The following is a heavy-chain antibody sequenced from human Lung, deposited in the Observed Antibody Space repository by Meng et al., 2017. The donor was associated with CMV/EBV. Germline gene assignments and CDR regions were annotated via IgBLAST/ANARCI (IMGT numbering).Heavy chain of an antibody. CDR1: GYTFTGYY. CDR3: ARGVAAAPTIYYFDY. V-gene: IGHV1-2*02. CDR2: INPNGGGT. Sequence: SVXVSXXASGYTFTGYYMHWVRQAPGQGLEWMGWINPNGGGTNYAQKFQGRVTMTRDTSISTAYMELSRLRSDDTAVYYCARGVAAAPTIYYFDYWGQGTLVTVSS. D-gene: IGHD6-13*01. J-gene: IGHJ4*02.